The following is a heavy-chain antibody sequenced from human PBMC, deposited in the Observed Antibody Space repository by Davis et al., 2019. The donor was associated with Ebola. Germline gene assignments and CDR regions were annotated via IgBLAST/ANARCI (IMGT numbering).Heavy chain of an antibody. J-gene: IGHJ6*02. CDR1: GFTFDDYA. Sequence: GGSLRLSCAASGFTFDDYAMHWVRQAPGKGLEWVSGISWNSGSIGYADSVKGRFTISRDNAKNSLYLQMNSLRAEDTALYYCAKGPLGYCTGGVCYGAPYYYYGMDVWGQGTTVTVSS. CDR2: ISWNSGSI. D-gene: IGHD2-8*02. CDR3: AKGPLGYCTGGVCYGAPYYYYGMDV. V-gene: IGHV3-9*01.